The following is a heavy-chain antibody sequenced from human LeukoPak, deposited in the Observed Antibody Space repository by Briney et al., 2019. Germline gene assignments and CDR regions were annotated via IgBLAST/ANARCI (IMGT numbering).Heavy chain of an antibody. CDR3: AKSCGGDCYYCDY. V-gene: IGHV3-23*01. D-gene: IGHD2-21*02. CDR1: GFTFSSYA. J-gene: IGHJ4*01. Sequence: PGGSLSPSCAASGFTFSSYAMTWVRQAPGKGLEWVSTITSSNAPTNYADSVKGRFTISRDNSRNTLYLQMNSLRAEDTAIYYCAKSCGGDCYYCDYWGQGALVTVSS. CDR2: ITSSNAPT.